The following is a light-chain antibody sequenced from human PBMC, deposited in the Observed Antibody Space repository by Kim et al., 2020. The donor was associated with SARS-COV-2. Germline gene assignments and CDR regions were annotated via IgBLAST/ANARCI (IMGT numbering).Light chain of an antibody. CDR2: ATS. V-gene: IGKV3-20*01. Sequence: EIVLTQSPGTLSLSPGERATLSCRASQRIDNTYLAWYEQKPGQAPRLLIYATSSRATGIPDRFSGSGSGTDFTLTISRLEPEEIAVYYCQQYSDSPRTFGQGTRLEI. CDR1: QRIDNTY. CDR3: QQYSDSPRT. J-gene: IGKJ5*01.